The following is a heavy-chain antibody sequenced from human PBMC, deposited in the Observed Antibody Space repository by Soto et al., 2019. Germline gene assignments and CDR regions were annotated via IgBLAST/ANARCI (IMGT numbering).Heavy chain of an antibody. Sequence: EVQLLESGGGLVQPGGSLRLSCAASGFTFSSYAMSWVRQAPGKGLEWVSGISDSGGSTYYADSVKGRFTISIDNSKNTLYLQMNSLRAEDTAVDYCANGCGGTCYSRIHYWGQGTLVTVSS. J-gene: IGHJ4*02. CDR3: ANGCGGTCYSRIHY. CDR2: ISDSGGST. D-gene: IGHD2-15*01. V-gene: IGHV3-23*01. CDR1: GFTFSSYA.